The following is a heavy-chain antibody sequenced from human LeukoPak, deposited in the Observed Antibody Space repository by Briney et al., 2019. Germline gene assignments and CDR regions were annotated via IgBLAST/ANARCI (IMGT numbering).Heavy chain of an antibody. J-gene: IGHJ4*02. CDR2: FSGSGGST. CDR1: GFIFSSYA. CDR3: ARSGLSRFGF. V-gene: IGHV3-23*01. Sequence: AGGSLRLSCAASGFIFSSYAMSWVRQAPGKGLQWVSAFSGSGGSTYYADSVKGRFTISRDNSRNTLYLQMNSLRAEDTAVYYCARSGLSRFGFWGQGTLVTVSS. D-gene: IGHD2/OR15-2a*01.